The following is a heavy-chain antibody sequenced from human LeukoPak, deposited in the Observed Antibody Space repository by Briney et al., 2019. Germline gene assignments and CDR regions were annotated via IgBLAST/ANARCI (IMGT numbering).Heavy chain of an antibody. CDR1: GLSFSTYW. J-gene: IGHJ5*02. D-gene: IGHD3-22*01. CDR3: ARRYCDSSGNYPFDP. CDR2: IKSDGSGI. V-gene: IGHV3-74*01. Sequence: PGGSLRLSFSASGLSFSTYWMQSGRQAPGKGLGWVSRIKSDGSGISYADSVKGRFNISRDNDKNTLYLRMNSLRGEGTVVYYGARRYCDSSGNYPFDPWGQGTLVTVSS.